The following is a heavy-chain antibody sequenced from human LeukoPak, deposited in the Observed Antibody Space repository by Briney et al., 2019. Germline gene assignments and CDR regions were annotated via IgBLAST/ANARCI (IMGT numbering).Heavy chain of an antibody. CDR1: GFTFSSHA. J-gene: IGHJ4*02. CDR3: AKGGGITLVRGVTVDY. CDR2: ISGSGAST. Sequence: GGSLRLSCAASGFTFSSHAMSWVRQAPGKGLEWVSSISGSGASTYYADSVRGRFTISRDNSKNTLYLQMNSLRAEDTAVYSCAKGGGITLVRGVTVDYWGQGTLVTVSS. V-gene: IGHV3-23*01. D-gene: IGHD3-10*01.